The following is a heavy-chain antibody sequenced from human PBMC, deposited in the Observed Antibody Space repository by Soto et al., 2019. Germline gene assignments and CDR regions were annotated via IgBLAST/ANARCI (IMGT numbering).Heavy chain of an antibody. CDR2: TYYRSKWYN. V-gene: IGHV6-1*01. D-gene: IGHD6-6*01. CDR3: AREGDSSSSGDYYYYMDV. J-gene: IGHJ6*03. Sequence: PSQTLSLTCAISGDSVPSNSAAWNWIRQSPSRGLEWLGRTYYRSKWYNDYAVSVKSRITINPDTSKNQFSLQLNSVTPEDTAVYYCAREGDSSSSGDYYYYMDVWGKGTTVTVSS. CDR1: GDSVPSNSAA.